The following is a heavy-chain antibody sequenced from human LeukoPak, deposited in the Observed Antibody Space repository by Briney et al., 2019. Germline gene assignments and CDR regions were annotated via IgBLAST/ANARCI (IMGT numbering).Heavy chain of an antibody. J-gene: IGHJ4*02. D-gene: IGHD2-2*01. CDR1: GGTFSSYD. CDR2: IIPMLGTP. V-gene: IGHV1-69*06. Sequence: SVKVSCKASGGTFSSYDISWVRQAPGQGLEWMGGIIPMLGTPNYAQKFQGRVTITADKSTSTAYMDLSSLRSEDTAVYYCASGTTDIVVVPATLRNYYFDYWGQGTLVTVSS. CDR3: ASGTTDIVVVPATLRNYYFDY.